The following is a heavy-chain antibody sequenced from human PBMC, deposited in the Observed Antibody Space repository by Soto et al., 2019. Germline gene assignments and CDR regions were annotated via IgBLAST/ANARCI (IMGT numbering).Heavy chain of an antibody. CDR1: GYTFTSYY. D-gene: IGHD1-26*01. CDR3: ARVTTDWFDP. Sequence: ASVKVSCKASGYTFTSYYLHWVRQAPGQGLEWMGIINPSDRTTYYAQKFQGRVTITRDTSTSTAYMELSSLRSEDTAVYYCARVTTDWFDPWGQGTLVTVSS. V-gene: IGHV1-46*01. J-gene: IGHJ5*02. CDR2: INPSDRTT.